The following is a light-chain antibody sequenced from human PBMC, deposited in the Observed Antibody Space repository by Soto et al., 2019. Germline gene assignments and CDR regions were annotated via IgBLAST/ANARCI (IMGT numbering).Light chain of an antibody. J-gene: IGLJ2*01. CDR3: SSFVSSITVL. V-gene: IGLV2-14*01. Sequence: QSALTQPASVSGSPGQSITISCTGTSSDASVYNYVSWYQQHPGKAPKLIIYEVSNRPSGVSNRFSGSKSGNTDSLTISELQAEDEADYYCSSFVSSITVLFGGGTKLSVL. CDR2: EVS. CDR1: SSDASVYNY.